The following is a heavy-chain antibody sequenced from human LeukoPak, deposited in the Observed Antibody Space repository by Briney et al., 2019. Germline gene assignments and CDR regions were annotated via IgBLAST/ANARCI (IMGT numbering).Heavy chain of an antibody. V-gene: IGHV4-59*12. D-gene: IGHD2-15*01. CDR2: RHYRGTT. J-gene: IGHJ4*02. CDR1: GASISSYY. Sequence: SETLSLTCTVSGASISSYYWSWIRQPPGKGLEWIASRHYRGTTNYNPSLESRVTISVDTSKNQFSLKLSSVTAADTAVYYCARGFGYCSGGSCYWVYWGQGTLVTVSS. CDR3: ARGFGYCSGGSCYWVY.